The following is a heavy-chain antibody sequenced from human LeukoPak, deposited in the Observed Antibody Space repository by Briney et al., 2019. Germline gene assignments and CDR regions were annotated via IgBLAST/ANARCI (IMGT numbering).Heavy chain of an antibody. Sequence: GGSLRLSCAASGFTFSSNYMNWVRQAPGKGLEWGSVIYSGGSTFYADSVKGRFTISRDNSKNTLYLQMNSLRAEDTAVYYCARDRDGYNYLESWAFDIWGQGTMVTVSS. V-gene: IGHV3-66*01. CDR3: ARDRDGYNYLESWAFDI. D-gene: IGHD5-24*01. CDR1: GFTFSSNY. J-gene: IGHJ3*02. CDR2: IYSGGST.